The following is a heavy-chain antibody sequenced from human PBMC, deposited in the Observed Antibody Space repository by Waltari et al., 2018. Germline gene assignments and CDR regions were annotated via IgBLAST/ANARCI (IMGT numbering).Heavy chain of an antibody. CDR2: IGAYNGNT. V-gene: IGHV1-18*01. CDR1: GYTFSSYG. Sequence: QVRLVQSAAEVKKPGASVKVSCKASGYTFSSYGISWVRQAPGQGLEWMGWIGAYNGNTDCAQKFRGRVTLTTDRSTNTAYMVLRSLRSDDTAFYYCASFSFCSCTTCYLGYWGQGTLVTVSS. D-gene: IGHD2-2*01. CDR3: ASFSFCSCTTCYLGY. J-gene: IGHJ4*02.